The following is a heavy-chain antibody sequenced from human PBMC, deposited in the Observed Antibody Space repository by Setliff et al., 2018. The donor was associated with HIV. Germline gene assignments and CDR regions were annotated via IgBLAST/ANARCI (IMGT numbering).Heavy chain of an antibody. J-gene: IGHJ5*02. CDR1: GFTFSNYA. D-gene: IGHD6-19*01. CDR2: ISTSGDSM. Sequence: GGSLRLSCVASGFTFSNYAMSWVCQAPGKGLEWVSGISTSGDSMYHADSVRGRFTVSRDNAKNSLYLQMNSLRAEDTALYYCARMSGQWLTHNWFDPWGQGTLVTSPQ. V-gene: IGHV3-23*01. CDR3: ARMSGQWLTHNWFDP.